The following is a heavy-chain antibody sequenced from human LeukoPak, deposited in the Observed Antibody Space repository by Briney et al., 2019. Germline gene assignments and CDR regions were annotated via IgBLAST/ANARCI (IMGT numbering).Heavy chain of an antibody. D-gene: IGHD6-19*01. CDR1: GGTFSSYA. Sequence: SVKVSCKASGGTFSSYAISWVRQAPGQGLEWMGGIIPIFGTANYAQKFRGRVTITTDESTSTAYMELSSLRSEDTAVYYCARVPFRAYSSGWQTNYYYYYMDVWGKGTTVTVSS. J-gene: IGHJ6*03. V-gene: IGHV1-69*05. CDR3: ARVPFRAYSSGWQTNYYYYYMDV. CDR2: IIPIFGTA.